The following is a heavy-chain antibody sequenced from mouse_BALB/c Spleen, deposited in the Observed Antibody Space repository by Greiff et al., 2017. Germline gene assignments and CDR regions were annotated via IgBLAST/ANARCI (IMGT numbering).Heavy chain of an antibody. CDR2: ISSGGGST. V-gene: IGHV5-12-1*01. Sequence: EVMLVESGGGLVKPGGSLKLSCAASGFAFSSYDMSWVRQTPEKRLEWVAYISSGGGSTYYPDTVKGRFTISRDNAKNTLYLQMSSLKSEDTAMYYCARQGSSYYAMDYWGQGTSVTVSS. CDR1: GFAFSSYD. CDR3: ARQGSSYYAMDY. D-gene: IGHD1-1*01. J-gene: IGHJ4*01.